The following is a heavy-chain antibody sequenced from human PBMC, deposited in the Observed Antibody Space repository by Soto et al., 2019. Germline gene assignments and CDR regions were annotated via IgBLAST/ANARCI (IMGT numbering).Heavy chain of an antibody. J-gene: IGHJ6*02. CDR3: EGEDYYYGMDV. V-gene: IGHV4-4*07. CDR2: IYTSEST. CDR1: GGSISSYY. Sequence: XETLSLTCTVSGGSISSYYWSWIRQPAGKGLEWIGRIYTSESTNYNPSLKSRVTMSVDTSKNQFSLKLSSVTAADTAVYYCEGEDYYYGMDVWGQGTTVTVSS.